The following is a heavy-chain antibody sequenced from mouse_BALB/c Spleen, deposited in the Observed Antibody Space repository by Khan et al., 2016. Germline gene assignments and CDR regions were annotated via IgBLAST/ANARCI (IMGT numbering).Heavy chain of an antibody. CDR1: GYTFTDYY. Sequence: QVQLKQSGPELVKPGASLKIPCKASGYTFTDYYINWVKQKPGQGLEWIGWIYPGSSNTKYNEKFKGKATLTVHTSSSTAYMQFSSLTSEETAVYFCARGGYDSWFAYWGQGTLVTVSA. J-gene: IGHJ3*01. CDR2: IYPGSSNT. V-gene: IGHV1-84*02. D-gene: IGHD2-2*01. CDR3: ARGGYDSWFAY.